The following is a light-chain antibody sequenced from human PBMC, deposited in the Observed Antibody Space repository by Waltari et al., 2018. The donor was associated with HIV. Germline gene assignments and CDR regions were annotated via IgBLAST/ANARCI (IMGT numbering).Light chain of an antibody. V-gene: IGKV1-39*01. Sequence: DILMTQSPSSLSPSVGDRVTITCRASLNITTFLNWYHQKPGKAPQLLISAASNLQSGVPSRFSGSGSGTDFTLTITSLQPADFATYFCQQSYITPYTFGQGTKLEIK. J-gene: IGKJ2*01. CDR2: AAS. CDR1: LNITTF. CDR3: QQSYITPYT.